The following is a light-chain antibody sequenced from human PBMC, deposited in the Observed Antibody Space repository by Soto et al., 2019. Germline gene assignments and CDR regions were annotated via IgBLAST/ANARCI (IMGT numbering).Light chain of an antibody. Sequence: EIVLTQSPGTLSLSPGERATLSCRASQTISNTFLAWYQQRPGQAPRLLIYGASGRAAGIPDRFSGSGSGTDFTLSISRLEPEDFAVYYCQQYGVSPTFGGGTKAAIK. CDR1: QTISNTF. CDR3: QQYGVSPT. CDR2: GAS. J-gene: IGKJ4*01. V-gene: IGKV3-20*01.